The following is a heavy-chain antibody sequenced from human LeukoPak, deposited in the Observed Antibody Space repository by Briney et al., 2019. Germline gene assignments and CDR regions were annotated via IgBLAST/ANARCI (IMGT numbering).Heavy chain of an antibody. D-gene: IGHD3-22*01. CDR2: INPNSGDT. CDR1: GYSFTDYY. V-gene: IGHV1-2*02. CDR3: TRGSYYDSSGYSGVRLFDY. J-gene: IGHJ4*02. Sequence: ASVKVSCKASGYSFTDYYMHWVRQAPGQGLEWMGWINPNSGDTNFAQKFQGRVTMTRDTSISTVYMELSRLRSDDTALYYCTRGSYYDSSGYSGVRLFDYWGQGTPVTVPS.